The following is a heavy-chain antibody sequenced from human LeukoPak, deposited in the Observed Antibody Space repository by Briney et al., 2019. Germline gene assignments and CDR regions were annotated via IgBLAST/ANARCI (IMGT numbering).Heavy chain of an antibody. V-gene: IGHV1-2*02. CDR3: ARGGYDSSGQGDPAWFDP. D-gene: IGHD3-22*01. CDR2: INPNSGGT. CDR1: GYTFTGYY. J-gene: IGHJ5*02. Sequence: ASVKVSRKASGYTFTGYYMHWVRQAPGQGLEWMGWINPNSGGTNYAQKFQGRVTMTRDTSISTAYMELSRLRSDDTAVYYCARGGYDSSGQGDPAWFDPWGQGTLVIVSS.